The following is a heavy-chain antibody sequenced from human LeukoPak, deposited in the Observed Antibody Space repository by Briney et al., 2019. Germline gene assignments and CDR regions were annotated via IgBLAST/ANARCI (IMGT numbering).Heavy chain of an antibody. CDR2: ICYDGSNK. J-gene: IGHJ6*04. V-gene: IGHV3-33*01. CDR1: GFTFSSYG. Sequence: GGSLRLSCAASGFTFSSYGMHWVRQAPGKGLEWVPVICYDGSNKYYADSVKGRFTISRDNSKNTLYLQMNSLRAEDTAVYYCARDSRTGIVVVPAAALFAPPPPRRLGGMDVWGKGTTVTVSS. CDR3: ARDSRTGIVVVPAAALFAPPPPRRLGGMDV. D-gene: IGHD2-2*01.